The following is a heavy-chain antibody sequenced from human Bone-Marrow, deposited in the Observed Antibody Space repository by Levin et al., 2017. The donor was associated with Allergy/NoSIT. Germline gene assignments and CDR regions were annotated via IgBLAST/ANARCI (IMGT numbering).Heavy chain of an antibody. J-gene: IGHJ4*02. V-gene: IGHV3-23*01. D-gene: IGHD6-13*01. CDR1: GFTFSSYA. CDR2: ISGSGGSA. Sequence: GGSLRLSCAASGFTFSSYAMNWVRQAPGKGLEWVSGISGSGGSANFAESVRGRFTISRDNSKSMLYLKMKSLGVEDTAIYDGAGDRAYFIATEGGPLDYWVQGTLVSVSS. CDR3: AGDRAYFIATEGGPLDY.